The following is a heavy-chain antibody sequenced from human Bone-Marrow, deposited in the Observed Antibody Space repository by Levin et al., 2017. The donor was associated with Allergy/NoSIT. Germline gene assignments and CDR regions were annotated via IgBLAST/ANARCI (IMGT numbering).Heavy chain of an antibody. J-gene: IGHJ5*02. Sequence: PGGSLRLSCEGSGFTYRSNWMHWVRQAPGKGLVWVSRINGDGTRTNYVDSVKGRFTISRDNVKNTLYLQMNSLRAEDTAVYYCASGLGYCMGPRCHGPGDWLDTWGQGTLVTVSS. CDR1: GFTYRSNW. CDR3: ASGLGYCMGPRCHGPGDWLDT. V-gene: IGHV3-74*01. D-gene: IGHD2-15*01. CDR2: INGDGTRT.